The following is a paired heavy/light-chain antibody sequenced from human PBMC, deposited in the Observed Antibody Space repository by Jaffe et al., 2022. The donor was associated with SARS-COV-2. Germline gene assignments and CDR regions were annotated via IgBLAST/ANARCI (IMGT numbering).Heavy chain of an antibody. CDR3: ARGLVTSVPVPGTGWWFDP. J-gene: IGHJ5*02. V-gene: IGHV1-8*02. CDR1: GYSFINFD. Sequence: QVQLVQSGTEVKKPGASVKISCKASGYSFINFDINWVRQGSGQGLEWMGWMNPKNGNTGYAQSFQGRVTMTRDTSISTAYMELSSLTSDDTAVYYCARGLVTSVPVPGTGWWFDPWGQGTLVIVSS. D-gene: IGHD6-19*01. CDR2: MNPKNGNT.
Light chain of an antibody. Sequence: DIQMTQSPSTLSASVGDRVTITCRASQSISSWLAWYQQKVGKAPKLLIYKASSLESGVPSRFSGSGSGTEFTLTISSLQPDDFATYYCQQYNSYSPLTFGQGTKVEIK. CDR2: KAS. V-gene: IGKV1-5*03. CDR1: QSISSW. J-gene: IGKJ1*01. CDR3: QQYNSYSPLT.